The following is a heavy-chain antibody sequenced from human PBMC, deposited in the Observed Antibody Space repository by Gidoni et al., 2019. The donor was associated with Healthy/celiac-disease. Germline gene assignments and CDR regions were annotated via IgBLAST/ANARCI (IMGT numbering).Heavy chain of an antibody. V-gene: IGHV4-39*07. CDR3: ARGGGGYSYGYPFDY. Sequence: QLQLQESGPGLVKPSETRSLTCTVSGGSISSSSYYWGWIRQPPGKGLEWIGRIYYSGSTYYNPSLKSRVTISVDTSKNQFSLKLSSVTAADTAVYYCARGGGGYSYGYPFDYWGQGTLVTVSS. D-gene: IGHD5-18*01. J-gene: IGHJ4*02. CDR1: GGSISSSSYY. CDR2: IYYSGST.